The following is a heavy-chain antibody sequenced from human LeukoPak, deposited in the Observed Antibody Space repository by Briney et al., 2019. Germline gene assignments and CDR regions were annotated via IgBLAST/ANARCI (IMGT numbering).Heavy chain of an antibody. CDR3: ARGTRGTTASFDS. CDR1: GDSVSSNSGA. J-gene: IGHJ4*02. V-gene: IGHV6-1*01. D-gene: IGHD1-1*01. CDR2: TYYRSKWYN. Sequence: SQTLSLTCAISGDSVSSNSGAWNWIRQSPSRGLEWLGRTYYRSKWYNDYAVSVKSRLTISPDTSKNQFSLHLNSVTPEDTAVYYCARGTRGTTASFDSWGQGTLVTVSS.